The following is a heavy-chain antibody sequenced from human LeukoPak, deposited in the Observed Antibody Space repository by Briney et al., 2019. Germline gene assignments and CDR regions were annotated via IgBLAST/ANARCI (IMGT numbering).Heavy chain of an antibody. D-gene: IGHD3-22*01. Sequence: GGSLRLSCAASGFTFSSYAMSWVRQAPGKGLEWVSGISGSGDNTYYADSVKGRFTISRDNSKNTLYVQANSLGTEDTAAYYCAKGSYYESSGSFYFDYWGQGTLVTVSS. CDR2: ISGSGDNT. J-gene: IGHJ4*02. CDR1: GFTFSSYA. V-gene: IGHV3-23*01. CDR3: AKGSYYESSGSFYFDY.